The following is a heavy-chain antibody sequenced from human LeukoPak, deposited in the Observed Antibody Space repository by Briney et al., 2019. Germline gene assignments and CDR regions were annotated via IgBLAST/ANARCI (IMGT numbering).Heavy chain of an antibody. CDR1: GGSISSSSYS. D-gene: IGHD2-2*01. CDR2: IYYSGST. J-gene: IGHJ3*02. Sequence: SETLSLTCTVSGGSISSSSYSWGWIRQPPGKGLEWIGSIYYSGSTYYNPSLKSRVTISVDTSKNQFSLKLSSVTAADTAVYYCARRYCSSTSCGAFDIWGQGTMVTVSS. CDR3: ARRYCSSTSCGAFDI. V-gene: IGHV4-39*01.